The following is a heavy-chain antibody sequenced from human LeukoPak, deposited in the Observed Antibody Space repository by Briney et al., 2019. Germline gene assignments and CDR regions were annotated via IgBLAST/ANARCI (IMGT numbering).Heavy chain of an antibody. J-gene: IGHJ4*02. Sequence: PGGSLRLSCSGSGFTFSSYAMHWVRQAPGKGLEYVSAISSNGGSTYYADSVKGRFTISRDNSKNTLYLQMSSLRAEDTAVYYCVKGDIAAAGTQGFDYWGQGTLVTVSS. V-gene: IGHV3-64D*06. CDR2: ISSNGGST. CDR1: GFTFSSYA. D-gene: IGHD6-13*01. CDR3: VKGDIAAAGTQGFDY.